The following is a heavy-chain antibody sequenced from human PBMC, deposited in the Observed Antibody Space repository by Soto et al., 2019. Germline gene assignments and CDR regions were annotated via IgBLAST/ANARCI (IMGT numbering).Heavy chain of an antibody. CDR1: GFIFSSFG. CDR3: VRDLLGSGGHFDY. V-gene: IGHV3-33*01. D-gene: IGHD7-27*01. J-gene: IGHJ4*02. Sequence: GESLKISCAASGFIFSSFGMHWVRQAPGKGLEWVAHIWYDGSNTYYADSVKGRFTISRDNSRNTLYLQMNSLRAEDTAVYHCVRDLLGSGGHFDYWGQGTLVTVSS. CDR2: IWYDGSNT.